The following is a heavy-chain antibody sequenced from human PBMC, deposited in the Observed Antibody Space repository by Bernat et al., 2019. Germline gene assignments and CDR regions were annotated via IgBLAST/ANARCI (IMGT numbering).Heavy chain of an antibody. V-gene: IGHV1-2*06. CDR3: ARDLASTAFWEFDY. CDR2: ITSDTGVT. D-gene: IGHD2-21*02. Sequence: QVQLAQPGAEVKKPVASVKVSCKASGYIFTDYFIQWVRQAPGQGLEWMGRITSDTGVTTYTQKFKGRVTMTRDTSISTAYMELSSLTSDDTAVYYCARDLASTAFWEFDYWGRGTQVTVSS. CDR1: GYIFTDYF. J-gene: IGHJ4*02.